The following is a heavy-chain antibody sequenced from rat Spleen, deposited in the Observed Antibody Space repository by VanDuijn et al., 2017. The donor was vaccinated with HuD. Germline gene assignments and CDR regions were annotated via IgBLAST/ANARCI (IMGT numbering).Heavy chain of an antibody. D-gene: IGHD5-1*01. J-gene: IGHJ2*01. CDR1: GFSLTSNS. CDR3: ARDPKLGAPFDY. CDR2: IWAGGTT. V-gene: IGHV2-1*01. Sequence: QVQLKESGPGLVQPSQTLSLTCTVSGFSLTSNSVSWVRQPPGKGLEWMGIIWAGGTTTYNSLLKSRLSITRDTSNSQVFLEMNSLQTEDTATYYCARDPKLGAPFDYWGQGVMVTVSS.